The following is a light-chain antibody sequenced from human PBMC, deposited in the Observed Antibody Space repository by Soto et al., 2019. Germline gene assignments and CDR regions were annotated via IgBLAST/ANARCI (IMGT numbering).Light chain of an antibody. Sequence: QSVLTQPASVSVSPGQSITISCTGTSSDVGGYNYVSWYQQHPGKAPKLMIYDVSNRPSGVSNRFSGSKSGNTASLTISGLQAEDEADYYCSSSTSRSTYVFGSGTQLTVL. CDR2: DVS. V-gene: IGLV2-14*01. CDR1: SSDVGGYNY. J-gene: IGLJ1*01. CDR3: SSSTSRSTYV.